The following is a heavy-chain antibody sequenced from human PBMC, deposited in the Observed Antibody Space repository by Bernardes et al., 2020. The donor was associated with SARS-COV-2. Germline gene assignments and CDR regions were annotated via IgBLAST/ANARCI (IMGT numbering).Heavy chain of an antibody. CDR2: IYYSGYT. J-gene: IGHJ4*02. V-gene: IGHV4-39*02. Sequence: TLSHTCSVSGDSISSSRYYWGWIRQPPGKGLEWIGNIYYSGYTYYNPSLRSRVTLSVDTSKNQFSLNLASVTAADTAVYYCARVKAYYDSSGYYYPFDYWGQGTLVTVSS. D-gene: IGHD3-22*01. CDR3: ARVKAYYDSSGYYYPFDY. CDR1: GDSISSSRYY.